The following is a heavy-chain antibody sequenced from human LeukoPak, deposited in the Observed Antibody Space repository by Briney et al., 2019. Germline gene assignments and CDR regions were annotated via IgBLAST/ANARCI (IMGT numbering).Heavy chain of an antibody. Sequence: ASVKVSCKASGYTFTSYYMHWVRQAPGQGLEWMGIINPSGGSTSYAQKFQGRVTMTRDMSTSTVYMELSSLRSKDTAVYYCATSTVLEWAENDYWGQGTLVTVSS. J-gene: IGHJ4*02. V-gene: IGHV1-46*03. CDR1: GYTFTSYY. CDR3: ATSTVLEWAENDY. CDR2: INPSGGST. D-gene: IGHD3-3*01.